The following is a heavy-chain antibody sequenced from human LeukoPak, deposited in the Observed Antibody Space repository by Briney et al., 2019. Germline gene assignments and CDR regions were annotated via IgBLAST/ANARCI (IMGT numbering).Heavy chain of an antibody. Sequence: SETLSLTCTVSGGSISSYYWSWIRQPPGKGLEWIGYIYTSGSTNYNPSLKSRVTISVDTSKSQFSLKVSSVTAADTAVYYCARRGFQLGSYYFDYWGQGTLVTVSS. CDR3: ARRGFQLGSYYFDY. J-gene: IGHJ4*02. CDR1: GGSISSYY. CDR2: IYTSGST. V-gene: IGHV4-4*09. D-gene: IGHD7-27*01.